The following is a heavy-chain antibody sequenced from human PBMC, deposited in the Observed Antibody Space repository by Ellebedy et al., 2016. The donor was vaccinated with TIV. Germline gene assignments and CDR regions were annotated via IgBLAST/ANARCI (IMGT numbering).Heavy chain of an antibody. CDR3: ARSVAAAGKDY. Sequence: SETLSLTCAVYGESFSGYYWSWIRQPPGKGLEWIGEINHSGSTNYNPSLKSRVTISVDTSKNQFSLKLSSVTAADTAVYYCARSVAAAGKDYWGQGTLVTVSS. D-gene: IGHD6-13*01. CDR1: GESFSGYY. J-gene: IGHJ4*02. CDR2: INHSGST. V-gene: IGHV4-34*01.